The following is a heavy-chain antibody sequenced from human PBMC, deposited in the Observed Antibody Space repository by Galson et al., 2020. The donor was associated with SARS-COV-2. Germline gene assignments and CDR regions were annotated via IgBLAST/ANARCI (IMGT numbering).Heavy chain of an antibody. Sequence: GGSLRLSCAASGFPFSSYSMNWVRQAPGKGLEWVSSISAGSSYIYYADSVKGRFTISRDNAKNSLYLQMNSLRADDTAVYYCARVGGMATTPANYYYYGLYVWGPGTTGTVSS. CDR3: ARVGGMATTPANYYYYGLYV. J-gene: IGHJ6*02. CDR1: GFPFSSYS. D-gene: IGHD2-15*01. V-gene: IGHV3-21*01. CDR2: ISAGSSYI.